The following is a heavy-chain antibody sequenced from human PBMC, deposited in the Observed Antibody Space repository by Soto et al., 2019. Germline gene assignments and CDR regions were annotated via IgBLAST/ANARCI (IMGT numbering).Heavy chain of an antibody. D-gene: IGHD2-21*02. CDR1: GFSLSTIGVG. J-gene: IGHJ6*02. Sequence: QITLKQSGPTLVKPTQTLTLTCTFSGFSLSTIGVGVGWIRQPPGKALEWLALIYWDDDKRYSPSLKSRLTVTKDTSKNQVVLTMTNMDPVDTATYYCVQSRCGGDCLQSYSSHSYYGLDVWGQGTTVTVSS. CDR3: VQSRCGGDCLQSYSSHSYYGLDV. CDR2: IYWDDDK. V-gene: IGHV2-5*02.